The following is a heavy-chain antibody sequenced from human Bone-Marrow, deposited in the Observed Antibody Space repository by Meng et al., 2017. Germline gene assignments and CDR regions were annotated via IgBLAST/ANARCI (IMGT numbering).Heavy chain of an antibody. CDR1: GYTFTGYY. CDR2: INPNSGGT. V-gene: IGHV1-2*06. J-gene: IGHJ4*02. CDR3: AGASSGWSPPTGY. Sequence: ASVKVSCKASGYTFTGYYMHWVRQAPGQGLEWMGRINPNSGGTNYAQKFQGGVTMTRDTSISTAYMELSRLRSDDTAVYYCAGASSGWSPPTGYWGQGTLVTVSS. D-gene: IGHD6-19*01.